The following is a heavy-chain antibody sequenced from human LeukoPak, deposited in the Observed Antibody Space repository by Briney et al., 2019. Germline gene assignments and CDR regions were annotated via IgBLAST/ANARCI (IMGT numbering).Heavy chain of an antibody. D-gene: IGHD7-27*01. CDR3: ARATPTGEADY. V-gene: IGHV1-18*01. CDR1: GYTFTSYG. CDR2: ISAYNGNT. Sequence: ASVKVSCKASGYTFTSYGITWVRQAPGQGLEWIGWISAYNGNTNYAQKLQGRVTMTTDTSTSTAYMELRSLGSDDTAVYYCARATPTGEADYWGQGTLVTVSS. J-gene: IGHJ4*02.